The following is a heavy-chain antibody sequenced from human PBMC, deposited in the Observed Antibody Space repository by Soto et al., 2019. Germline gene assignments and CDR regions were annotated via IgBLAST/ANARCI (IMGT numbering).Heavy chain of an antibody. D-gene: IGHD3-22*01. CDR1: GGTFSSYT. V-gene: IGHV1-69*08. Sequence: QVQLVQSGAEVKKPGSSVKVSCKASGGTFSSYTISWVRQAPGQGLEWMGRIIPILGMANYAQRFQGGVKVTAEKSTSTAYMELSSVRSEDAAVYYCARDRRDSPPAWGQGTLVTVSS. CDR3: ARDRRDSPPA. CDR2: IIPILGMA. J-gene: IGHJ4*02.